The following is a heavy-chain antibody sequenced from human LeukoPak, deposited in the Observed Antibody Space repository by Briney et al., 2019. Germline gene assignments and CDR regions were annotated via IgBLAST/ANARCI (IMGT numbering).Heavy chain of an antibody. V-gene: IGHV3-74*01. CDR3: ARARDGYNSSRAGDY. CDR2: INGDGSST. J-gene: IGHJ4*02. Sequence: GGSLRLSCAASGFTFSSYWMHWVRQAPGKGLVWVSRINGDGSSTSYADSVKGRFTISRDNAKNTLYLPMNSLRAEDTAVYYCARARDGYNSSRAGDYWGQGTLVTVSS. D-gene: IGHD5-24*01. CDR1: GFTFSSYW.